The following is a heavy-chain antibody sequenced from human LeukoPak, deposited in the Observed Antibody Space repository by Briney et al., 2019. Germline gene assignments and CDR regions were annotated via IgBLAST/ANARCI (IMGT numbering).Heavy chain of an antibody. CDR3: ARDRGEGQQLPYHDAFDI. D-gene: IGHD6-13*01. Sequence: SETLSLTCTVSGGSISSYYWSWIRQPAGKGLEWIGRIYTSGSTNYNPSLKSRVTMSVDTSKNQFSLKLSSVTAADTAVYYCARDRGEGQQLPYHDAFDIWGQGTMVTVSS. V-gene: IGHV4-4*07. J-gene: IGHJ3*02. CDR2: IYTSGST. CDR1: GGSISSYY.